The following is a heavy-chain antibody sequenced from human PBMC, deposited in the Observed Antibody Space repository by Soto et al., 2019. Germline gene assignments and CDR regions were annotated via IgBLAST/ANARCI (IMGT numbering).Heavy chain of an antibody. Sequence: EVQLVESGGGMVQPGGSLRVSCAASGFTLSSYSMHWVRQAPGKGLEWVSYISGSGGTIYYADSVKGRFTISRDNAKNSLSVQMNSVRDEDMAVYFCARETGLRSSGWSYYFDFWGQGTRVTVSS. CDR1: GFTLSSYS. D-gene: IGHD6-19*01. V-gene: IGHV3-48*02. CDR2: ISGSGGTI. J-gene: IGHJ4*02. CDR3: ARETGLRSSGWSYYFDF.